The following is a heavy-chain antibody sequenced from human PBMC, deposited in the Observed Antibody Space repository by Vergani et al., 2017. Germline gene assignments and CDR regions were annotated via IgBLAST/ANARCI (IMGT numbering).Heavy chain of an antibody. CDR3: ARTGYSSNSKDY. D-gene: IGHD6-19*01. V-gene: IGHV3-7*01. CDR1: GFTFSSYW. Sequence: EVQLVDSGGGLVQPGGSLRLSCAASGFTFSSYWMNWVRQAPGKGLEWVANINQDGGQKQYVDSVKGRFTISRDNAKNSLYLQMNSLRAEDTAVYHCARTGYSSNSKDYWGQGTLVTVSS. J-gene: IGHJ4*02. CDR2: INQDGGQK.